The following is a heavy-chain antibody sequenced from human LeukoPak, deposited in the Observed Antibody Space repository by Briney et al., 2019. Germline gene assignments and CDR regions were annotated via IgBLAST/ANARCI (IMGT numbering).Heavy chain of an antibody. CDR3: ARSVVRGVTIDY. J-gene: IGHJ4*02. D-gene: IGHD3-10*01. CDR1: GFTFSSYA. CDR2: ISYDGSNK. Sequence: GGSLRLSCAASGFTFSSYAMHWVRQAPGKGLEWVAVISYDGSNKYYADSVKGRFTISRDNSKNTLYLQMNSLRAEDTAVYYCARSVVRGVTIDYWGQGTLVTVSS. V-gene: IGHV3-30-3*01.